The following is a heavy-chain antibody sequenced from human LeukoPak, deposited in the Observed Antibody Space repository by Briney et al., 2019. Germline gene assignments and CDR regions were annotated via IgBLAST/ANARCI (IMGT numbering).Heavy chain of an antibody. J-gene: IGHJ4*02. D-gene: IGHD3-3*01. CDR3: AKAKEQPILEWLYYVATFDY. Sequence: GGSLRLSCAASGFTFSSYAMSWVRQAPGKGLEWVSAISGSGGSTYYADSVKGRFTISRDNSKNTLYLQMNSLRAEDTAVYYCAKAKEQPILEWLYYVATFDYWGQGTLVTVSS. CDR2: ISGSGGST. V-gene: IGHV3-23*01. CDR1: GFTFSSYA.